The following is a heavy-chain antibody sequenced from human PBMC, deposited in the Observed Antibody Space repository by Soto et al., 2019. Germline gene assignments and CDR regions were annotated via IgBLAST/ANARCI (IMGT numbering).Heavy chain of an antibody. J-gene: IGHJ6*02. V-gene: IGHV3-30-3*01. CDR3: AKDRRYSGYIAYYYYYGMDV. Sequence: GGSLRLSCAASGFTFSSYAMHWVRQAPGKGLEWVAVISYDGSNKYYADSVKGRFTISRDNSKNTRYLQMNSLRAEDTAVYYCAKDRRYSGYIAYYYYYGMDVWGQGTTVTVSS. CDR2: ISYDGSNK. D-gene: IGHD5-12*01. CDR1: GFTFSSYA.